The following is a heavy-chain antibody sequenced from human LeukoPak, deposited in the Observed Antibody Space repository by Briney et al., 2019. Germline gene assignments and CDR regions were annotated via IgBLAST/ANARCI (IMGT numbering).Heavy chain of an antibody. Sequence: ASVKVSCKVSGYTLTELSMHWVRQAPGKGLEWMGGFDPEDGETIYAQKFQGRVTMTEDTSTDTAYMELSSLRSEDTAVYYCATPGFWRGYYGSGSSSNLDYWGQGTLVTVSS. D-gene: IGHD3-10*01. CDR3: ATPGFWRGYYGSGSSSNLDY. CDR2: FDPEDGET. J-gene: IGHJ4*02. V-gene: IGHV1-24*01. CDR1: GYTLTELS.